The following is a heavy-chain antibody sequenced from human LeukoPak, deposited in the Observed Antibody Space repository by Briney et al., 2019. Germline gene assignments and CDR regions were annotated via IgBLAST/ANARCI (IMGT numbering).Heavy chain of an antibody. V-gene: IGHV4-61*02. CDR1: GGSISSGSYY. J-gene: IGHJ4*02. D-gene: IGHD3-22*01. Sequence: SQTLSLTCTVSGGSISSGSYYWSRIRQPAGKGLEWIGRIYTSGSTNYNPSLKSRVTISVDTSKNQFSLKLSSVTAADTAVYYCAREEYYYDSSGDFFDYWGQGTLVTVSS. CDR3: AREEYYYDSSGDFFDY. CDR2: IYTSGST.